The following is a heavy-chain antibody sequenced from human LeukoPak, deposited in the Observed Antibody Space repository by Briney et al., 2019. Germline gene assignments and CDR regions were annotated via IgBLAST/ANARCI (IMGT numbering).Heavy chain of an antibody. Sequence: GSLRLSCAASGFTVSSNYMSWVRQAPGKGLEWVSVIYSGGSTYYADSVKGRFTISRDNSKNTLYLQMNSLRAEDTAVYYCAREGRYSHRHFDYWGQGTLVTVSS. CDR3: AREGRYSHRHFDY. J-gene: IGHJ4*02. V-gene: IGHV3-53*01. CDR1: GFTVSSNY. CDR2: IYSGGST. D-gene: IGHD3-9*01.